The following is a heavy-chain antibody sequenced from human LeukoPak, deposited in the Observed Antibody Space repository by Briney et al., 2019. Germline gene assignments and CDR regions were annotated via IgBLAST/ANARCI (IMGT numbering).Heavy chain of an antibody. V-gene: IGHV4-59*08. D-gene: IGHD4-17*01. J-gene: IGHJ3*02. CDR3: ARRKNPDYGDYRDAFDI. CDR2: IYYSGST. CDR1: SGSINSYF. Sequence: SETLSLTCTVSSGSINSYFRSWLRQPPGKGLEWIGYIYYSGSTNYNPSLKSRVTISVDTSKNQFSLKLSSVHAADTAVYYCARRKNPDYGDYRDAFDIWGQGTMVTVSS.